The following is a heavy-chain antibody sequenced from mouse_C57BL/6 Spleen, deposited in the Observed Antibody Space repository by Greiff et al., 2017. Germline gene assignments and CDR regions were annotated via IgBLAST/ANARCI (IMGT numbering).Heavy chain of an antibody. CDR2: ISYDGSN. V-gene: IGHV3-6*01. Sequence: EVHLVESGPGLVKPSQSLSLTCSVTGYSITSGYYWNWIRQFPGNKLEWMGYISYDGSNNYNPSLKNRISITRDTSKNQFFLKLNSVTTEDTATYYCARGGGPYYFDYWGQGTTLTVSS. CDR3: ARGGGPYYFDY. CDR1: GYSITSGYY. J-gene: IGHJ2*01. D-gene: IGHD1-1*02.